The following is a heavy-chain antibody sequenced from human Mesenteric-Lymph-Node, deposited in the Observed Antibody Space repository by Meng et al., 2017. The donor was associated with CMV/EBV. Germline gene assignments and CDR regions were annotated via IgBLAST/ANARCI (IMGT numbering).Heavy chain of an antibody. CDR2: ISSSSSYI. CDR3: ARELPASWEPFDY. V-gene: IGHV3-21*01. CDR1: GFTFSSYS. Sequence: GESLKISCAASGFTFSSYSMNWVRQAPGKGLEWVSSISSSSSYIYYADSVKGRFTISRDDAKSSLYLQMSSLRADDTAVYYCARELPASWEPFDYWGQGTLVTVSS. J-gene: IGHJ4*02. D-gene: IGHD1-26*01.